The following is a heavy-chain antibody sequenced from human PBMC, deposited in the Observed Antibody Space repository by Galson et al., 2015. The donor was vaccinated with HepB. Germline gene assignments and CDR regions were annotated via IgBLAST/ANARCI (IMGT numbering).Heavy chain of an antibody. CDR1: GYSFISYW. D-gene: IGHD3-10*01. J-gene: IGHJ4*02. Sequence: QSGAEVKKPGESLKISCKGSGYSFISYWIAWVRQMPGKGLEWVGTTHPGYSKSRYSPSFEGQVTISVDKSTNTASLHWSSLKASDTATYYCARVWFGELAGFDSWGQGTPVTVSS. V-gene: IGHV5-51*01. CDR2: THPGYSKS. CDR3: ARVWFGELAGFDS.